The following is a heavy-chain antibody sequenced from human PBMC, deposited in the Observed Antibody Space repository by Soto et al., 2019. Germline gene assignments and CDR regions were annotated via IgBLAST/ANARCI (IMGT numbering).Heavy chain of an antibody. CDR2: IIPFFGTS. V-gene: IGHV1-69*01. Sequence: QVQLVQSGAEVKKPGSSVKVSCEASGGTFSSYPINWVRQAPGQGLEWMGGIIPFFGTSNYAQKFQGRVTITAEDSTRTAYMELRSLRSEDTAVYSCARVGHITNYGMAVWGQGTTVTVSS. D-gene: IGHD1-26*01. J-gene: IGHJ6*02. CDR1: GGTFSSYP. CDR3: ARVGHITNYGMAV.